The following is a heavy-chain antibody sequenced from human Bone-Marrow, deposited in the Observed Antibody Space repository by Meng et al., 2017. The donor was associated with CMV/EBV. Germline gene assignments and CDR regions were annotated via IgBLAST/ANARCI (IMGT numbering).Heavy chain of an antibody. Sequence: GSLRLTCTVSGGSISSSRYYWGWIRQPPGKGLEWIGSIYYSGSTYYNPSLKSRLTISVDTSKNQFSLKLSSVTAADTDFYYCARLNDILTVYCDYWGQGTLVTVSS. J-gene: IGHJ4*02. CDR3: ARLNDILTVYCDY. D-gene: IGHD3-9*01. CDR2: IYYSGST. CDR1: GGSISSSRYY. V-gene: IGHV4-39*01.